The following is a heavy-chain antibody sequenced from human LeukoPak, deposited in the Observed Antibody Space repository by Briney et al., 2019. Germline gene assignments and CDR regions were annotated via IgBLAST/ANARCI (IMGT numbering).Heavy chain of an antibody. D-gene: IGHD3-3*01. CDR2: INPNSGGS. V-gene: IGHV1-2*02. J-gene: IGHJ4*02. Sequence: ASVKVSCKASGYTFTGYYMHWVRQAPGQGLEWMGWINPNSGGSNYAQKFQGRVTMTRDTSISTAYMELSRLRSDDTAVYYCARTYYDFWSGYPTVYYFDYWGQGTLVTVSS. CDR3: ARTYYDFWSGYPTVYYFDY. CDR1: GYTFTGYY.